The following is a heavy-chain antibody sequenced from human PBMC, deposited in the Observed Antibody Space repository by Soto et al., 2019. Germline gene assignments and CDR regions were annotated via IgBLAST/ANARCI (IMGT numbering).Heavy chain of an antibody. CDR1: GYTLTSHD. CDR3: ARDNWDASAYYGMDV. J-gene: IGHJ6*02. D-gene: IGHD1-1*01. CDR2: INAGNDNT. Sequence: QVQLVQSGAEEKRPGASVKVSCKASGYTLTSHDMHWVRQAPGQRLEWMGWINAGNDNTQFSQKFQGRVAITRDTPASTVYMELSGLRPEDTAVYYFARDNWDASAYYGMDVWGQGTTVTVCS. V-gene: IGHV1-3*05.